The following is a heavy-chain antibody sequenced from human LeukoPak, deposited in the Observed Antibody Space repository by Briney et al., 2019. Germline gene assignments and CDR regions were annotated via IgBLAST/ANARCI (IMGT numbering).Heavy chain of an antibody. CDR2: IYYSGST. CDR1: GGSISSSSYY. CDR3: ARVGRWVVGATIDY. Sequence: SETLSLTCTVSGGSISSSSYYWGWIRQSPGKGLEWIGSIYYSGSTYYNPSLKSRVTISVDTSKNQFSLKLSSVTAADTAVYYCARVGRWVVGATIDYWGQGTLVTVSS. J-gene: IGHJ4*02. D-gene: IGHD1-26*01. V-gene: IGHV4-39*07.